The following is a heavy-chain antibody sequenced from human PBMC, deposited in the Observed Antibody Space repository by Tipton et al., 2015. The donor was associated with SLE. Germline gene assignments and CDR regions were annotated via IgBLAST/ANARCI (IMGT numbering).Heavy chain of an antibody. CDR3: ARLSTPYEAVDY. CDR2: IYYSGST. D-gene: IGHD2-21*01. V-gene: IGHV4-59*01. J-gene: IGHJ4*02. CDR1: GGSFSGYY. Sequence: TLSLTCAVYGGSFSGYYWSWIRQPPGKGLEWIGYIYYSGSTNYNPSLKSRVTISVDTSKNQFSLKLSSVTAADTAVYYCARLSTPYEAVDYWGQGTLVTVSS.